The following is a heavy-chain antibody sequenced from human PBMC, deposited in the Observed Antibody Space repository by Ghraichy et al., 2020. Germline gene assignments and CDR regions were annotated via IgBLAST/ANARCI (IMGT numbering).Heavy chain of an antibody. CDR3: ARGSTVVRFYYYDGMDV. J-gene: IGHJ6*02. V-gene: IGHV3-48*02. CDR2: ITSSSRFI. D-gene: IGHD4-23*01. Sequence: GGSRRLSCVGSGFALSSYSMNWVRQAPGKGLEWVSYITSSSRFISYADSVKGRFTVSRDNAQNSLYLQMKSLRDDDTAVYYCARGSTVVRFYYYDGMDVWGQGTTVTVSS. CDR1: GFALSSYS.